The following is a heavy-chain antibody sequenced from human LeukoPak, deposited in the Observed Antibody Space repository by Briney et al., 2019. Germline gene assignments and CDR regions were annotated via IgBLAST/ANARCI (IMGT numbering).Heavy chain of an antibody. J-gene: IGHJ4*02. CDR2: FDPEDGET. D-gene: IGHD1-26*01. CDR1: GYTLTELS. CDR3: ATSIGSYSPFDY. V-gene: IGHV1-24*01. Sequence: GASVKVSCKXSGYTLTELSMHWVRQAPGKGLEWMGGFDPEDGETIYAQKSQGRVTMTEDTSTDTAYMELSSLRSEDTAVYYCATSIGSYSPFDYWGQGTLVTVSS.